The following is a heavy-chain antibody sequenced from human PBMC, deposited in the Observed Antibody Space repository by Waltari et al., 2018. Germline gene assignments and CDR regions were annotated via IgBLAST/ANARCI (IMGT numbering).Heavy chain of an antibody. Sequence: QVQLVQSGAEVKKPGSSVKVSCKASGGTFSSYAISWVRQAPGQGLEWMGGIIPIFGTANYAQKFQGRVTITADESMSTAYMELSSLRSEDAAVYYCAGAYCGGDCSNPGDDWGQGTLVTVSS. V-gene: IGHV1-69*01. CDR2: IIPIFGTA. CDR3: AGAYCGGDCSNPGDD. CDR1: GGTFSSYA. D-gene: IGHD2-21*02. J-gene: IGHJ4*02.